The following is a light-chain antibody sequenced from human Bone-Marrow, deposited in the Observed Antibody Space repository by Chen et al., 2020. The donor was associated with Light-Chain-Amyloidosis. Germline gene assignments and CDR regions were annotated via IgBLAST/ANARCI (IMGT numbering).Light chain of an antibody. CDR3: QQYCTSPLT. CDR2: GSS. CDR1: QTISSNY. Sequence: EIVLTQSPGTLSLSPGEGANLSCRASQTISSNYLTWYQQKFGQAPRLLIYGSSSRATGIPDRFTSSGSGTHFALTINRLEPDDFAMYYCQQYCTSPLTFGGGTKVEIK. J-gene: IGKJ4*01. V-gene: IGKV3-20*01.